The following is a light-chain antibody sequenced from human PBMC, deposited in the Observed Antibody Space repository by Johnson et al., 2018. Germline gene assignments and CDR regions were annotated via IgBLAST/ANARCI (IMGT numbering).Light chain of an antibody. Sequence: QSVLTQPPSVSAAPGQKVTISCSGSSSNIGNNYVSWYQQLPGTAPKLLIYENNKRPSGIPDRFSGPKSGTSATLGITGPQTGDEADYYCGTWDSSLSAGNVFGTGTKVTVL. J-gene: IGLJ1*01. V-gene: IGLV1-51*02. CDR1: SSNIGNNY. CDR2: ENN. CDR3: GTWDSSLSAGNV.